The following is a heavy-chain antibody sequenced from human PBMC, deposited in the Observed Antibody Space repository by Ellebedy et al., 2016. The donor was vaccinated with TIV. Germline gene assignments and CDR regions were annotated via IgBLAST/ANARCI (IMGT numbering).Heavy chain of an antibody. CDR3: VRHPTLGTLDY. J-gene: IGHJ4*02. D-gene: IGHD3-16*01. Sequence: MPSETLSLTCTVSGGSITSGSYYWAWIRQPPGKELEWVGNVYFIRSTNYNPSLKSRVTISVDTSKNQFSLKLTSVTAADTAVYYCVRHPTLGTLDYWGQGAQVTVSS. CDR2: VYFIRST. V-gene: IGHV4-39*01. CDR1: GGSITSGSYY.